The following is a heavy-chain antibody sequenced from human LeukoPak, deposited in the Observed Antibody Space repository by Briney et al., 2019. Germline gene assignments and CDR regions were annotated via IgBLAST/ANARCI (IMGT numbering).Heavy chain of an antibody. J-gene: IGHJ4*02. CDR2: ISTSSSYT. D-gene: IGHD3-10*01. CDR1: GFXFSDYY. CDR3: ARDRRFGELSLDF. V-gene: IGHV3-11*06. Sequence: PGGSLRLSCAASGFXFSDYYMNWIRQAPGKGLEWASDISTSSSYTNYADSVKGRFTISRDNSKNTLYLQMNSLRAEDTAVYYCARDRRFGELSLDFWGQGTLVTVSS.